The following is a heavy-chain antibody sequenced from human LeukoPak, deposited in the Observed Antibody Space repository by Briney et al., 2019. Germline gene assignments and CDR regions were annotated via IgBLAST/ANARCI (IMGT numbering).Heavy chain of an antibody. J-gene: IGHJ6*02. V-gene: IGHV1-2*02. CDR2: INPNSGGT. D-gene: IGHD2-8*01. CDR1: GYTFTGYY. CDR3: ARVPRWYCTNGVCSLGKGMDV. Sequence: ASVKVSCKASGYTFTGYYMHWVRQAPGQGLEWMGWINPNSGGTNYAQKFQGRVTMTRDTSISTAYMELSRLRADDTAVYYCARVPRWYCTNGVCSLGKGMDVWGQGTTVTVSS.